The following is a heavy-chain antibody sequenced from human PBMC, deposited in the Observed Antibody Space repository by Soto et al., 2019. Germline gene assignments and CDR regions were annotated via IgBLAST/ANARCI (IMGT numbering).Heavy chain of an antibody. D-gene: IGHD5-18*01. Sequence: EVQLLESGGGLVQPGGSLRLSGAASGFTFSSYAMSWVRQAPGKGLEWVSAISGSGGSTYYADSVKGRFTISRDNSKNTLYLQMNSLRAEDTAVYYCAKRCGYSFYFDYWGQGTLVTVSS. CDR1: GFTFSSYA. V-gene: IGHV3-23*01. CDR3: AKRCGYSFYFDY. J-gene: IGHJ4*02. CDR2: ISGSGGST.